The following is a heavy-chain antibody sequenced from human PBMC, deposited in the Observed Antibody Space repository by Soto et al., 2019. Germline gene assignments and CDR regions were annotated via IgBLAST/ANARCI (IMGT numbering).Heavy chain of an antibody. Sequence: QVQLVESGGGVVQPGTSLRLSCAASGFTFSTYGMHWVRQAPGKGLEWVASIHHDGSKTYYADTAKGRFTVSKDNSKNTLFLQMDSLRVGDTAVYFCARWIRSLNYDYWGQGTLLIVSS. D-gene: IGHD2-2*03. CDR1: GFTFSTYG. V-gene: IGHV3-33*01. J-gene: IGHJ4*02. CDR3: ARWIRSLNYDY. CDR2: IHHDGSKT.